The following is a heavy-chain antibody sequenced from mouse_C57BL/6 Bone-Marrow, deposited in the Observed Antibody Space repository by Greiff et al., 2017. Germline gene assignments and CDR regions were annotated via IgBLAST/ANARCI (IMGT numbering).Heavy chain of an antibody. CDR3: ARSAYYSNYGSMEY. D-gene: IGHD2-5*01. CDR1: GYAFTNYL. J-gene: IGHJ4*01. Sequence: VQLQQSGAELVRPGTSVKVSCKASGYAFTNYLIEWVKQRPGQGLEWIGVINPGSGGTKYNEKFKGKATLTADKPSSTAYMQLSRLTSEDSAVYCCARSAYYSNYGSMEYWGQGTSVTVAS. CDR2: INPGSGGT. V-gene: IGHV1-54*01.